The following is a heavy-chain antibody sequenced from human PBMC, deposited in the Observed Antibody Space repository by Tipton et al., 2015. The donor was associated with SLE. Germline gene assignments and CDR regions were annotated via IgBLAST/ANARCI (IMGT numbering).Heavy chain of an antibody. CDR2: IYHSGHT. Sequence: LRLSCAVSNSPLSSIYYWGWIRQPPGKGLEWIGSIYHSGHTYSSVSLKSRVTLSMDTSMNQLSLKLSSVTAADTAVYFCVRDYDFWNAYYFDFWGQGTLVTVSS. CDR1: NSPLSSIYY. V-gene: IGHV4-38-2*02. CDR3: VRDYDFWNAYYFDF. J-gene: IGHJ4*02. D-gene: IGHD3-3*01.